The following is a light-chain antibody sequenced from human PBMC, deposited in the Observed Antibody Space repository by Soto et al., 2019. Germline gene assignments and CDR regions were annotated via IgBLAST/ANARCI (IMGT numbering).Light chain of an antibody. Sequence: QSLLTQPPSISGAPVQRVTISCTGSSSNIWAFSDVHWYHQLPGTAHKLLIYGNTNRPSGFPDRFSGSKSGTSASLAIAGLQTEDEGDYYCQTHDSSASXLYVLGKGTKVXV. CDR3: QTHDSSASXLYV. J-gene: IGLJ1*01. CDR1: SSNIWAFSD. CDR2: GNT. V-gene: IGLV1-40*01.